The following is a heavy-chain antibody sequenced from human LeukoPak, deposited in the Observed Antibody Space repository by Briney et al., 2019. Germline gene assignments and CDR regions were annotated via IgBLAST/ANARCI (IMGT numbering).Heavy chain of an antibody. J-gene: IGHJ5*02. Sequence: QSGGSLRLSCAASGFTFSSYDMHWVRQATGKGLEWVSAIGTAGDTYYPGSVKGRFTISRENAKNSLYLQMNSLRAGDTAVYYCARDNRAGWYYGSGTTFDPWGQGTLVTVSS. CDR3: ARDNRAGWYYGSGTTFDP. CDR2: IGTAGDT. V-gene: IGHV3-13*01. D-gene: IGHD3-10*01. CDR1: GFTFSSYD.